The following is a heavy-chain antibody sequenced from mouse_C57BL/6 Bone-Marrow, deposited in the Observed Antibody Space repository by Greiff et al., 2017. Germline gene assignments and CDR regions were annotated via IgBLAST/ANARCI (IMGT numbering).Heavy chain of an antibody. D-gene: IGHD1-1*01. CDR2: IYPRSGNT. CDR3: ARGRIYYYGSGYLAWFAY. V-gene: IGHV1-81*01. Sequence: VQLQQSGAELARPGASVKLSCKASGYTFTSYGISWVKQRTGQGLEWIGEIYPRSGNTYYNEKFTGKATLTADKSSSTAYMELRSLTSEDYAVYFCARGRIYYYGSGYLAWFAYWGQGTLVTVSA. CDR1: GYTFTSYG. J-gene: IGHJ3*01.